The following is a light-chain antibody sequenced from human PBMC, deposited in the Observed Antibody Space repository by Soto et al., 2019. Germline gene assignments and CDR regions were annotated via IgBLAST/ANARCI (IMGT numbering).Light chain of an antibody. V-gene: IGKV3-11*01. J-gene: IGKJ3*01. CDR3: QQRSNWHPT. Sequence: EIVLTQSPATLSLSPGERATLSCRASQSVSSYLAWYQQKPGQAPRLLIHDASNRATGIPARFSGSGSGTDFTLTISSLEPEDFAVYYCQQRSNWHPTFGPGTKVDIK. CDR1: QSVSSY. CDR2: DAS.